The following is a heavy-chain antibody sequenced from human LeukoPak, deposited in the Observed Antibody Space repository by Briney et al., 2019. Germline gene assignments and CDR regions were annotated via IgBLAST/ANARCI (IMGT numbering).Heavy chain of an antibody. D-gene: IGHD3-16*02. CDR1: GGSISSYY. J-gene: IGHJ3*02. Sequence: SSETLSLTCTVSGGSISSYYWSWIRQPPGKGLEWIGYIYYSGSTNYNPSLKSRVTISVDTSKNQFSLKLSSVTAADTAVYYCARVLHDYVWGSYRYGDAFDIWGQGTMVTVSS. CDR3: ARVLHDYVWGSYRYGDAFDI. CDR2: IYYSGST. V-gene: IGHV4-59*01.